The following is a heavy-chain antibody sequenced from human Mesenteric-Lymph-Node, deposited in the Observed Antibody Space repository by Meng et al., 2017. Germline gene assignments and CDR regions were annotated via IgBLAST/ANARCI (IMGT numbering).Heavy chain of an antibody. Sequence: LQRHVAGPGPWKASETLSLPCTCSGGSISSNGYYWDWVRQPPGKGLEWIGAIYHSGSTSYNPSLQSRVTMFVDTSKNQFSLMLTSVTATDTAVYYCARRRGGSGRDCWGQGTLVTVSS. CDR1: GGSISSNGYY. CDR3: ARRRGGSGRDC. J-gene: IGHJ4*02. CDR2: IYHSGST. D-gene: IGHD3-10*01. V-gene: IGHV4-39*01.